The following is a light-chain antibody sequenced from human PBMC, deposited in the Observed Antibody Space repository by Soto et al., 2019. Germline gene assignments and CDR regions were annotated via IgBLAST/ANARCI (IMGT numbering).Light chain of an antibody. CDR3: SSHTSNRTRV. Sequence: QSVLTQPASVSGSPGQSITISCTGTTSNIGSYDYVSWYQQHPATAPKLVIYDVSNRPSGVSNRFSGSKSGNTASLTISGLQAEDEADYYCSSHTSNRTRVFGGGTKLTVL. J-gene: IGLJ3*02. CDR1: TSNIGSYDY. V-gene: IGLV2-14*03. CDR2: DVS.